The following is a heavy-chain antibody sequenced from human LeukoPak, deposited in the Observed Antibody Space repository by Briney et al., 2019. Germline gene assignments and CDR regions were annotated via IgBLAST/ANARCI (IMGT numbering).Heavy chain of an antibody. CDR1: GGSISSYY. CDR2: IYYSGST. Sequence: SETLSLTCTVSGGSISSYYWSWIRQPPGKGLEWIGYIYYSGSTNYNPSLKSRVTISVDTSKNQFSLKLSSVTAADTAVYYCARDLKYYDILTGYSYWGQGTLVTVSS. D-gene: IGHD3-9*01. J-gene: IGHJ4*02. CDR3: ARDLKYYDILTGYSY. V-gene: IGHV4-59*01.